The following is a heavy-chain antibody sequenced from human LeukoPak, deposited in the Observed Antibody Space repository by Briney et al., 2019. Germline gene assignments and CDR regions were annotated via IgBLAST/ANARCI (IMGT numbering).Heavy chain of an antibody. V-gene: IGHV1-69*05. CDR3: ARWNTAMDSSDY. CDR1: GGTFGSYA. CDR2: IIPIFGTA. Sequence: SVKVSCKASGGTFGSYAISWVRQAPGQGLEWMGRIIPIFGTANYAQKFQGRVTITTDESTSTAYMELSSLRSEDTAVYYCARWNTAMDSSDYWGQGTLVTVSS. D-gene: IGHD5-18*01. J-gene: IGHJ4*02.